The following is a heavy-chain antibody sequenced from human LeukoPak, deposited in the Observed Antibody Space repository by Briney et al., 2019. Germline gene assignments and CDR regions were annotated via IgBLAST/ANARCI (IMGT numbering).Heavy chain of an antibody. CDR3: ARRGGYSYGSWAFDI. CDR1: GFTVSSNY. Sequence: GGSLRLSCAASGFTVSSNYMSWVRQAPGKGLEWVSVIYSGGSTYYADSVKGRFTISRDNSKNTLYLQMNSLRAEDTAVYYCARRGGYSYGSWAFDIWGQGTMVTVSS. J-gene: IGHJ3*02. CDR2: IYSGGST. D-gene: IGHD5-18*01. V-gene: IGHV3-66*01.